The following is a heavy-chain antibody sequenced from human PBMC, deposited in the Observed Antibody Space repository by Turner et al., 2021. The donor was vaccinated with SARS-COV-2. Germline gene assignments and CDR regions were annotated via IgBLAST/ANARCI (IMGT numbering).Heavy chain of an antibody. Sequence: QVQLQQWGAGLLKPSETLPLTCAVYGGSFSGYYWSWIRQPPGKGLEWIGEINHSGSTNYNPSLKSRVTISVDTSKNQFSLNLSSVTAADTAVYYCARGATLQYSFDYWGQGTLVTVSS. V-gene: IGHV4-34*01. CDR3: ARGATLQYSFDY. CDR2: INHSGST. J-gene: IGHJ4*02. D-gene: IGHD4-4*01. CDR1: GGSFSGYY.